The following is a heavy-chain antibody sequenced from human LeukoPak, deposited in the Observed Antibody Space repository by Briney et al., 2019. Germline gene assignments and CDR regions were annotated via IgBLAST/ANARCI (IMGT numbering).Heavy chain of an antibody. CDR3: ARAPYSSSWYGGFRYFDY. V-gene: IGHV3-21*01. CDR2: ISSSSSYI. Sequence: GGSLRLSCAASGFTFSSYSMNWVRQAPGKGLEWVSSISSSSSYIYYADSVQGRFTISRDNAKNSLYLQMNSLRAEDTAVYYCARAPYSSSWYGGFRYFDYWGQGTLVTVSS. CDR1: GFTFSSYS. J-gene: IGHJ4*02. D-gene: IGHD6-13*01.